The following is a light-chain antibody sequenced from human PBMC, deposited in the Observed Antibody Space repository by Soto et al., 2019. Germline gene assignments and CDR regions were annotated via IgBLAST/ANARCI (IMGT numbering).Light chain of an antibody. CDR2: DVS. CDR3: SSYTSSTTPYV. V-gene: IGLV2-14*03. Sequence: QSVLTQPASVPGSPGQSITISCTGTSSDVGGYNYVSWYQRHPGKAPKLMIFDVSNRPSGVSNRFSGSKSANTASLTISGLQAEDEADYFCSSYTSSTTPYVFGTGTKVTVL. CDR1: SSDVGGYNY. J-gene: IGLJ1*01.